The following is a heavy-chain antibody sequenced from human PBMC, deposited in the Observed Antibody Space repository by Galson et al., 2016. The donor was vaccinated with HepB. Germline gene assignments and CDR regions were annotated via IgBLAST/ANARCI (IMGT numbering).Heavy chain of an antibody. CDR1: GGSISSGDYY. CDR3: ARVGRLDFWSGFYVPPFDF. CDR2: ISYSGST. Sequence: TLSLTCTVSGGSISSGDYYWSWIRQHPGKGLEWNGYISYSGSTYYNSSLKSRVTISVYTSKNQFSLKLNSVTAADTALYYCARVGRLDFWSGFYVPPFDFWGQGTLVTVSS. D-gene: IGHD3-3*01. J-gene: IGHJ4*02. V-gene: IGHV4-31*03.